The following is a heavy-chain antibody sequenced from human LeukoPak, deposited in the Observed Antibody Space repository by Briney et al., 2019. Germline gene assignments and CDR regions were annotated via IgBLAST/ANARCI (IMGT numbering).Heavy chain of an antibody. CDR3: AREWRVEKRKQPHFDY. CDR2: INPSGGST. Sequence: ASVKVSCKASGYTFTSYYMHWVRQAPGQGLEWMGIINPSGGSTSYAQKFQGRVTMTRDTSTSTVYMELSSLRSEDTAAYYCAREWRVEKRKQPHFDYWGQGTLVTVSS. CDR1: GYTFTSYY. J-gene: IGHJ4*02. D-gene: IGHD6-13*01. V-gene: IGHV1-46*01.